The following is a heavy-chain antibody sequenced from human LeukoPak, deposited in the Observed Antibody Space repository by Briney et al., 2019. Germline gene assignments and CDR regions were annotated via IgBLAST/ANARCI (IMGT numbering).Heavy chain of an antibody. D-gene: IGHD6-25*01. Sequence: GGSLRLSCATSRFTFTSYAMSWVRQAPGKGLAWVACISSGHDTFHADSVKGRFTISRDDSKSTVYLQMDSLRAEDTAIYYCANYGTGAYPRNSGVYWGQGTQVIVSS. CDR1: RFTFTSYA. V-gene: IGHV3-23*01. J-gene: IGHJ4*02. CDR2: ISSGHDT. CDR3: ANYGTGAYPRNSGVY.